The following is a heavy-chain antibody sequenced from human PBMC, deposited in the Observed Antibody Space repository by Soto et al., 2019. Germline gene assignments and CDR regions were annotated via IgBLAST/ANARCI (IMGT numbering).Heavy chain of an antibody. CDR1: GGSITSYY. J-gene: IGHJ4*02. CDR3: ARSSITPRLFMYPFDY. CDR2: IHASGST. Sequence: SETLSLTCTVSGGSITSYYWTWLRQPPGKALEWIGYIHASGSTNHNPALESRVTMSLDTSKDQFSLHLRSVTAADTAVHYCARSSITPRLFMYPFDYWGQGTLVTVSS. D-gene: IGHD6-6*01. V-gene: IGHV4-59*01.